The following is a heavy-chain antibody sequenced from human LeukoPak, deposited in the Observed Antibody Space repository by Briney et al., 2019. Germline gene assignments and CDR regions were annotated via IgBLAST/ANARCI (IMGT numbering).Heavy chain of an antibody. V-gene: IGHV3-15*01. Sequence: GGSLRLSCAASGFTFSNAWMGWVRQAPGKGLEWVGRIKSKADGGTADYAAPVKGRFTISRDDSKNTLYLQMNSLKIEDTAVYYCSTIAAAGYFDYRGQGTLVPVSS. CDR2: IKSKADGGTA. J-gene: IGHJ4*02. D-gene: IGHD6-13*01. CDR1: GFTFSNAW. CDR3: STIAAAGYFDY.